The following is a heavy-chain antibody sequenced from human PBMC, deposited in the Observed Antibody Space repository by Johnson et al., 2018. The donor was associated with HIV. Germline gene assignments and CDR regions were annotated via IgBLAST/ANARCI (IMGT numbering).Heavy chain of an antibody. CDR3: AKDLSDSSGYHDAFDI. CDR2: ISYDGSNK. Sequence: QVQLVESGGGVVQPGRSPILSCAASGFTFSRYGIHWVRQAPGKGLEWVAVISYDGSNKTYADSVQGRFTISRDSSKSTVFLQMNSLRDEDTAVYYCAKDLSDSSGYHDAFDIWGQGTMVTVSS. D-gene: IGHD3-22*01. CDR1: GFTFSRYG. J-gene: IGHJ3*02. V-gene: IGHV3-30*18.